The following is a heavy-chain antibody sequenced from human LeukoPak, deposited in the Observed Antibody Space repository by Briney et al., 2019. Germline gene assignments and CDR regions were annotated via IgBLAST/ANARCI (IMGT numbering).Heavy chain of an antibody. CDR2: IYTSGST. Sequence: SETLSLTCTFSGGSISSYYWSWIRQPAGKGLEWIGRIYTSGSTNYNPSLKSRVTMSVDTSKNQFSLKLSSVTAADTAVYYCARAVWYYYDSSGYYYWVWFDPWGQGTLVTVSS. CDR3: ARAVWYYYDSSGYYYWVWFDP. J-gene: IGHJ5*02. V-gene: IGHV4-4*07. D-gene: IGHD3-22*01. CDR1: GGSISSYY.